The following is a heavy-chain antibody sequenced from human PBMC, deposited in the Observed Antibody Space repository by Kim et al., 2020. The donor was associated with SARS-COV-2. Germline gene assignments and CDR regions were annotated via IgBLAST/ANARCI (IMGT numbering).Heavy chain of an antibody. Sequence: SETLSLTCSLSGGSIDRYYWSWIRQPPGRGLEWIGNVFYSGSTNYNPSLKSRLTISVDTSKNQISLRLSSVTAADTAVYYCARAGYYDLSGYFFDYWGQG. CDR2: VFYSGST. CDR1: GGSIDRYY. J-gene: IGHJ4*02. CDR3: ARAGYYDLSGYFFDY. D-gene: IGHD3-22*01. V-gene: IGHV4-59*13.